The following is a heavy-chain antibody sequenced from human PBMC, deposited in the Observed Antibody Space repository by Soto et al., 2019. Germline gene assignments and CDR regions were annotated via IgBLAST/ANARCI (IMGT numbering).Heavy chain of an antibody. CDR1: GFTFSSYW. CDR3: AKAPDYGDDY. Sequence: SGFTFSSYWMHWVRQAPGKGLVWVSRINSDGSSTRNADSVKGRFTISRDNAKNTLYLQMNSLRAEDTAVYYCAKAPDYGDDYWGQGTLVTVSS. CDR2: INSDGSST. V-gene: IGHV3-74*01. J-gene: IGHJ4*02. D-gene: IGHD4-17*01.